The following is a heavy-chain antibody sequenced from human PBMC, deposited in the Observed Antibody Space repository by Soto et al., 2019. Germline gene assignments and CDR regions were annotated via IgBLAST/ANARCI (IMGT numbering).Heavy chain of an antibody. V-gene: IGHV3-33*01. CDR3: ARAPPTTSDYGDYQAFEL. CDR2: IWFDGSKK. D-gene: IGHD4-17*01. Sequence: QVQLVESGGGVVQPGGSLRLSCAASGFTFSSYAIHWVRQAPGKGLEWVTVIWFDGSKKYYGDSVKGRFTISRDNSKNTVYLQMNSLRAEDTALYYCARAPPTTSDYGDYQAFELWGQGTMVTVSS. J-gene: IGHJ3*01. CDR1: GFTFSSYA.